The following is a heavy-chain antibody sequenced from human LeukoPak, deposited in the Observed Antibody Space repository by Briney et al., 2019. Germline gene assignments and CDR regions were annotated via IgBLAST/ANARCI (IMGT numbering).Heavy chain of an antibody. CDR3: TTRYSGSYFVYYYYYMDV. CDR1: GFTFSNAW. J-gene: IGHJ6*03. V-gene: IGHV3-15*01. CDR2: IKSKTDGGTT. Sequence: GGSLRLSCAASGFTFSNAWMSWVRQAPGKGLEWVGRIKSKTDGGTTDYAAPVKGRFTISRDDSKNTLYLQMNSLKTEGTAVYYCTTRYSGSYFVYYYYYMDVWGKGTTVTVSS. D-gene: IGHD1-26*01.